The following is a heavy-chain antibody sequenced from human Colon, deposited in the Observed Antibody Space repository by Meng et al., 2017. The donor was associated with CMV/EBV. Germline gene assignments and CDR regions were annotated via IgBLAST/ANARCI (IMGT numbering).Heavy chain of an antibody. V-gene: IGHV3-30*02. Sequence: GESLKISCAASGFTFNNYGLHWVRQAPGKGLEWVAFIWSDGSNKYYVDSVKGRLTISRDNSKNTLYLQMNTLRPEDTAVYYCVKDTRGNNGKWYFGGLDYWGQGTLVTVSS. J-gene: IGHJ4*02. D-gene: IGHD2-15*01. CDR3: VKDTRGNNGKWYFGGLDY. CDR1: GFTFNNYG. CDR2: IWSDGSNK.